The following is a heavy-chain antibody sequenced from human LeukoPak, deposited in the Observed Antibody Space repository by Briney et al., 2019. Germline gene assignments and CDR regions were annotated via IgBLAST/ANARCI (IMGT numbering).Heavy chain of an antibody. V-gene: IGHV3-23*01. CDR1: GFTFSAYA. CDR3: AKGLWDYYGSGIMYYTMDV. D-gene: IGHD3-10*01. Sequence: PGGSLRLSCEASGFTFSAYAMTWVRQAPGKGLEWVSTISGSGGRTYYADSVKGRFTISRDNSKNTLYLQVNSLRAEDTAVYYCAKGLWDYYGSGIMYYTMDVWGQGTAVTVSS. J-gene: IGHJ6*02. CDR2: ISGSGGRT.